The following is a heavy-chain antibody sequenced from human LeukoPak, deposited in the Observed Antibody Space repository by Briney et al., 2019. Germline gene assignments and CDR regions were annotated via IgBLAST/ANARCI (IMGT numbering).Heavy chain of an antibody. J-gene: IGHJ6*03. D-gene: IGHD3-3*01. CDR1: GVSISSSNSY. CDR3: ARGGFGYDFWSGYRQSGYMDV. V-gene: IGHV4-39*01. CDR2: IYYSGNT. Sequence: SETLSLTCTVSGVSISSSNSYWGWIRQPPGKGLEWIGSIYYSGNTYYNASLKSQVSISIDTSKNQFSLRLTSVTAADTAVYYCARGGFGYDFWSGYRQSGYMDVWGKGTTVTVSS.